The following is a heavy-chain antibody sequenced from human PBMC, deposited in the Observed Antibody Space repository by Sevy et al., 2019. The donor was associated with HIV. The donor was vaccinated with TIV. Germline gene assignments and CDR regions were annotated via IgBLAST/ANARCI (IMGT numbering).Heavy chain of an antibody. CDR2: IKQXGTEK. Sequence: GSLRLSCAASGFIXXXXWMTWVRQXPGKGLEWVANIKQXGTEKYYVDSVKGRFIISRDNAKNSLFLQLNSLRVEDTAVHYCATYSGKYSFDAXDIWGQGTMVTVSS. J-gene: IGHJ3*02. V-gene: IGHV3-7*03. CDR3: ATYSGKYSFDAXDI. D-gene: IGHD1-26*01. CDR1: GFIXXXXW.